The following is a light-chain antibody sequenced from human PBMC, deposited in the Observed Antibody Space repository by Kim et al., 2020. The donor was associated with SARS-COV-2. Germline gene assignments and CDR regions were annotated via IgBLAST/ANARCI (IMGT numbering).Light chain of an antibody. CDR2: LTSDGRH. CDR1: SGHSRYD. V-gene: IGLV4-69*01. Sequence: QPVLTQSPSASASLGDSVKLTCTLSSGHSRYDIEWHQQQPEKGPRFLMRLTSDGRHTKGDGIPDRFSGSSSGAERHLTISSLQSEDEADYYCQTWGTGIQVFGGGTQLTVL. CDR3: QTWGTGIQV. J-gene: IGLJ2*01.